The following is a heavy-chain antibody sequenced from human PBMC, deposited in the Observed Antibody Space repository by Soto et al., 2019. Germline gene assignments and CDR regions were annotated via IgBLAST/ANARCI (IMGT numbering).Heavy chain of an antibody. CDR2: ISAYNGNT. V-gene: IGHV1-18*01. J-gene: IGHJ4*02. CDR3: ARDGEDGESSGSYYTSVHY. CDR1: GYTFTSYG. D-gene: IGHD3-10*01. Sequence: ASVKVSCKASGYTFTSYGISWVRQAPGQGLEWMGWISAYNGNTNYAQKLQGRVTMTTDTSTSTAYMELRSLRSDDTAVYYCARDGEDGESSGSYYTSVHYWGQGTLVNVS.